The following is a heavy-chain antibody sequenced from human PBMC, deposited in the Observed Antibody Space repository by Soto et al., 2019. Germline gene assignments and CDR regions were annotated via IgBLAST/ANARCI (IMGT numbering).Heavy chain of an antibody. CDR3: VRDGTKTLRDWFDP. D-gene: IGHD1-1*01. CDR2: IYATGTT. CDR1: GGSFSGYY. V-gene: IGHV4-59*10. J-gene: IGHJ5*02. Sequence: SETLSLTCAVYGGSFSGYYWSWIRKSAGKGLEWIGRIYATGTTDYNPSLKSRVMMSVDTSKKQFSLKLRSVTAADTAVYYCVRDGTKTLRDWFDPWGQGISVTVSS.